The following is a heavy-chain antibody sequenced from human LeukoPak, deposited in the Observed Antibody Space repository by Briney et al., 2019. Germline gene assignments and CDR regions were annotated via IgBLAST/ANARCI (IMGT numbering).Heavy chain of an antibody. J-gene: IGHJ6*02. V-gene: IGHV3-48*02. CDR2: ISSSSSTI. CDR3: ARGRGSQEYYDFWSGYYTSGYYYYGMDV. CDR1: GFTFSSYS. D-gene: IGHD3-3*01. Sequence: PGGSLRLSCAASGFTFSSYSMNWVRQAPGKGLEWVSYISSSSSTIYYADSVKGRFTISRDNAKNSLYLQMNSLRDEDTAVYYCARGRGSQEYYDFWSGYYTSGYYYYGMDVWGQGTTVTVSS.